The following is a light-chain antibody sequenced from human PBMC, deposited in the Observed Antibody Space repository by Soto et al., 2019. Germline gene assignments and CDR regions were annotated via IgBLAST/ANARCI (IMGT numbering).Light chain of an antibody. CDR2: AAS. Sequence: DIQLTQSPSFLSASVGDRVTITCRASQGISNYLAWYQQKPGKAPKLLIYAASTLQGGVPSRFSGSGSGTEFTLTISSLQPEDFATYFCQQLNNYSITFGQGTRLEIK. V-gene: IGKV1-9*01. CDR1: QGISNY. CDR3: QQLNNYSIT. J-gene: IGKJ5*01.